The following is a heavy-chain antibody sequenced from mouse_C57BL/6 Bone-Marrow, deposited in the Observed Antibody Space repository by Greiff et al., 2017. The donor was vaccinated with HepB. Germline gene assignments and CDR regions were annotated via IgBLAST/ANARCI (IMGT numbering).Heavy chain of an antibody. Sequence: QVQLKESGAELASPGASVTLSCKASGYTFTDHLMNWVKKRPGQGLEWIGRIYPVSGETNYNQKFMGKATFSVDRSSSTVYMVLNSLTSEDPAVYYCGRNGYDDYYAMDYWGQGTSVTVSS. CDR2: IYPVSGET. V-gene: IGHV1-11*01. CDR1: GYTFTDHL. D-gene: IGHD2-2*01. CDR3: GRNGYDDYYAMDY. J-gene: IGHJ4*01.